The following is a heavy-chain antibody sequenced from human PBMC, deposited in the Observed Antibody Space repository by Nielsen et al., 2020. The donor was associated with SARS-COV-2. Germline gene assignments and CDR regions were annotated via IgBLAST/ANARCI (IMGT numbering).Heavy chain of an antibody. Sequence: GGSLRLSCAASGFTFSSYSMNWVRQAPGKGLEWVSAVSGDVAHTTYYADSVKGRFTISRDNSKNTLYLQMNGLRAEDAAIYYCARDGRIGYGVYLDYWGQGTPVTVSS. J-gene: IGHJ4*02. CDR1: GFTFSSYS. CDR2: VSGDVAHTT. CDR3: ARDGRIGYGVYLDY. D-gene: IGHD5-12*01. V-gene: IGHV3-23*01.